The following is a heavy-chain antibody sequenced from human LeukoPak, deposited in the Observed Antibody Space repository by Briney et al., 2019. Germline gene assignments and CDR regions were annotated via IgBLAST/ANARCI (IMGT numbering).Heavy chain of an antibody. CDR3: ARDTALWTFDI. J-gene: IGHJ3*02. D-gene: IGHD2-21*02. CDR2: IYTSGGTINNPSLKNT. V-gene: IGHV4-61*02. Sequence: SQTLSLTCTVSGDSISSGSYYWTWIRQPAGKGLEWIGRIYTSGGTINNPSLKNTNYNPSLKSRLTMSVDRSKNQFSLKMTSVTAADTAMYYCARDTALWTFDIWGQGTMVTVSS. CDR1: GDSISSGSYY.